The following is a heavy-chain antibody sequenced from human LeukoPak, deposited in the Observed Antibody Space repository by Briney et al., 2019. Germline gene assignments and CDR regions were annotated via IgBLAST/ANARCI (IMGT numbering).Heavy chain of an antibody. CDR2: IYYSGST. CDR1: GGSISSYY. V-gene: IGHV4-59*08. Sequence: SETLSLTCTVSGGSISSYYWSWIRQPPGKGLEWIGYIYYSGSTNYNPSLKSRVTISVDTSKNQFSLKLSSVTAADTAVYYCARRAGWYFDLWGRGTLVTVSS. CDR3: ARRAGWYFDL. J-gene: IGHJ2*01.